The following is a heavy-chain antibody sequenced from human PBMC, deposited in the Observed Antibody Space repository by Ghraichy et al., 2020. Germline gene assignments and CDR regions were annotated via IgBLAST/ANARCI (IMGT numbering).Heavy chain of an antibody. V-gene: IGHV3-7*03. Sequence: GGSLRLSCAASGFTLSSYWMSWVRQAPGKGLEWVANIKQDGSEKYYVDSVKGRFTISRDNAKNSLYLQMNSLRAEDTAVYYCAREWRDALDYWGQGTLVTVSS. D-gene: IGHD5-24*01. J-gene: IGHJ4*02. CDR2: IKQDGSEK. CDR1: GFTLSSYW. CDR3: AREWRDALDY.